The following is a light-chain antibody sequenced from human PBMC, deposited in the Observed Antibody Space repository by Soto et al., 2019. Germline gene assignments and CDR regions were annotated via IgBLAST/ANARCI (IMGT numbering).Light chain of an antibody. V-gene: IGLV1-47*01. Sequence: QSVLTQPPSASXXPGQGVTISCSGSTSNIGSNYVYWYQQLPGTAPKLLIYRNNQRPSGVPDRFSGSKSGTSASLAISGLRSDDEADYFCATWDDSLNGFYVFGTGTKVTVL. CDR2: RNN. J-gene: IGLJ1*01. CDR3: ATWDDSLNGFYV. CDR1: TSNIGSNY.